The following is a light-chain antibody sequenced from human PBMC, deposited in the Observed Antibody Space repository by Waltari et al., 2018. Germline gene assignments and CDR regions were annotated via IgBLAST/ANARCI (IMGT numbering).Light chain of an antibody. V-gene: IGLV3-10*01. CDR1: ALPKKY. J-gene: IGLJ3*02. CDR2: DDD. CDR3: YSADGSGDLGV. Sequence: YELTQPPSVSVSPGQTARITCSGAALPKKYAFWYQQKSGQAPVLVIYDDDKRPSGIPERFSGSSSGSMDTLTITGAQVGDEADYYCYSADGSGDLGVFGGGTKVTVL.